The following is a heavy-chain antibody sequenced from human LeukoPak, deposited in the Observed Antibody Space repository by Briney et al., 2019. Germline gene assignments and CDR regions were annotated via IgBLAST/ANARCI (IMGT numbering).Heavy chain of an antibody. CDR1: GFTFSRYW. CDR3: ARETVADRRWGNEMLDY. V-gene: IGHV3-74*01. Sequence: PGGSLRLSCAASGFTFSRYWMHWVRQAPGKGLVWVSRINSDGSSTSYADSVKGRFTISRDNAKNTLYLQMNSLRAEDTAVYYCARETVADRRWGNEMLDYWGQGTLVTVSS. D-gene: IGHD6-19*01. J-gene: IGHJ4*02. CDR2: INSDGSST.